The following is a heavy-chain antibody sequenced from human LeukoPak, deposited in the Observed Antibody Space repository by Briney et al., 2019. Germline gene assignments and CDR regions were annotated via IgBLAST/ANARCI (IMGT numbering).Heavy chain of an antibody. V-gene: IGHV1-2*06. D-gene: IGHD4-17*01. J-gene: IGHJ5*02. CDR3: ARVSGDYDPDWFDP. CDR1: GYTFTGYY. CDR2: INPNSGGT. Sequence: ASVKVSCKASGYTFTGYYMHWVRQAPGQGLEWMGRINPNSGGTNYAQKFQGRVTMTRDTSISTAYMELSRLRSDDTAVYYCARVSGDYDPDWFDPWGQGTLVTVSS.